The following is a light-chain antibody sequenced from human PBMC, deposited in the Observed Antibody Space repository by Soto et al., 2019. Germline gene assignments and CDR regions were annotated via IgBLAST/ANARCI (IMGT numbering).Light chain of an antibody. CDR3: SSYTSSSTLGV. J-gene: IGLJ1*01. CDR1: SSDVGGYNY. Sequence: ALTQPASVSGSPGQSITISCTGTSSDVGGYNYVSWYQQHPGKAPKLMIYEVSNRPSGVSNRFSGSKSGNTASLTISGLQAEDEADYYCSSYTSSSTLGVFGTGTKVTVL. CDR2: EVS. V-gene: IGLV2-14*01.